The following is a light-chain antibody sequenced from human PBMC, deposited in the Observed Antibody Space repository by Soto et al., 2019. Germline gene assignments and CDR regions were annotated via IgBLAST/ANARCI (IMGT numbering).Light chain of an antibody. V-gene: IGKV3-15*01. CDR3: QQFNNWPIT. J-gene: IGKJ5*01. CDR1: QNVNSN. CDR2: GAS. Sequence: EIVMTQSPATLSVSPGERATLSCRASQNVNSNLAWYQLKPGQAPRLLLYGASTRATGIPARFSGSGSGTEFTLTISSLQSEDFAVYYCQQFNNWPITFGQGTRLEIK.